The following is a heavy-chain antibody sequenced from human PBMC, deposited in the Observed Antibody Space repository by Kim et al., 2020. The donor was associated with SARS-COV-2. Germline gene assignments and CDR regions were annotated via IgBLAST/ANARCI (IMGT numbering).Heavy chain of an antibody. J-gene: IGHJ4*02. CDR3: ARDSSYLFDY. CDR2: TP. D-gene: IGHD2-2*02. Sequence: TPKYAASVRGRFTISRDDSNSIVYLQMNSLKTEDTAVYYCARDSSYLFDYWGQGTLVTVFS. V-gene: IGHV3-49*02.